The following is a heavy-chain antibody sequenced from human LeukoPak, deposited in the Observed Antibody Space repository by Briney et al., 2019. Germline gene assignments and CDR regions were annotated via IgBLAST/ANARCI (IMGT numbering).Heavy chain of an antibody. Sequence: PSGTLSLTCAVSGGFLSSNNRWSWVRQPPGKGLEWIGEIYHSGSTNYNPSLKSRVTISVDKSKNQFSLKLTSVTAADTAVYYCARLQRITMNAFDIWGQGTMVTVSS. D-gene: IGHD3-22*01. J-gene: IGHJ3*02. CDR3: ARLQRITMNAFDI. CDR1: GGFLSSNNR. CDR2: IYHSGST. V-gene: IGHV4-4*02.